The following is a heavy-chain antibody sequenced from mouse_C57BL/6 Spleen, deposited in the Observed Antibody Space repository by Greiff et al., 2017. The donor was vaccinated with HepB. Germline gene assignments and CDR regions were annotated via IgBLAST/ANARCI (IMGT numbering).Heavy chain of an antibody. CDR2: IYPGDGDT. D-gene: IGHD2-2*01. J-gene: IGHJ3*01. V-gene: IGHV1-82*01. CDR3: ARYYGYDGFAY. Sequence: VKLMESGPELVKPGASVKISCKASGYAFSSSWMNWVKQRPGKGLEWIGRIYPGDGDTNYNGKFKGKATLTADKSSSTAYMQLSSLTSEDSAVYFCARYYGYDGFAYWGQGTLVTVSA. CDR1: GYAFSSSW.